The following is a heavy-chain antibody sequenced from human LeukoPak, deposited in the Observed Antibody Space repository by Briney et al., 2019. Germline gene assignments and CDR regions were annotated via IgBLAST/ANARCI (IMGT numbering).Heavy chain of an antibody. CDR2: INGNADST. D-gene: IGHD6-13*01. CDR3: SGHGPGIAATADY. Sequence: GGSLRLSCAASGFTFSSYAMSWVRQAPGKGLEWVSGINGNADSTYYADSVKGRFTISRDNSKNTLYLQMNSLRVEDTAVYYCSGHGPGIAATADYWGQGTLVTVSS. J-gene: IGHJ4*02. V-gene: IGHV3-23*01. CDR1: GFTFSSYA.